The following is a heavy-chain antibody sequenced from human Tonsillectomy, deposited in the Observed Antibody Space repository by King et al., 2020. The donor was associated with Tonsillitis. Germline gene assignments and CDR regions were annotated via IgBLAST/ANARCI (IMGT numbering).Heavy chain of an antibody. Sequence: QLVQSGAEVKKPGASVKVSCKASGYTFTSYGISWVRQAPGLGLEWMGWISAYNGNTNYAQKLQGRVTMTTDTSTSTAYMELRSLRSDDTAVYYCARDSPYYDFWSGRFDPWGQGTLVTVSS. CDR2: ISAYNGNT. J-gene: IGHJ5*02. CDR1: GYTFTSYG. CDR3: ARDSPYYDFWSGRFDP. V-gene: IGHV1-18*01. D-gene: IGHD3-3*01.